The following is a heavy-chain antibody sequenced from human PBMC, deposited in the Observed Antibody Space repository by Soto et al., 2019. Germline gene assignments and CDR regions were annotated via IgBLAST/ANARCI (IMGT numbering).Heavy chain of an antibody. CDR2: IYHSGTT. V-gene: IGHV4-4*02. D-gene: IGHD2-15*01. Sequence: QVQLQESGPGLVKPSGTLSLTCAVSGGSISSTNWWSWVRQSPGKGLEWIGEIYHSGTTNYNPSLKSRATISVYKYKNQFSLKLSSVTAADTAVYYCARGDSGKYNWFDPWGQGTLVTVSS. J-gene: IGHJ5*02. CDR1: GGSISSTNW. CDR3: ARGDSGKYNWFDP.